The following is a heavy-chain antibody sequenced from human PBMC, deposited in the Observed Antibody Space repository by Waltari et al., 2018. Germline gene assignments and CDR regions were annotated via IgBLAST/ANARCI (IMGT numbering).Heavy chain of an antibody. D-gene: IGHD3-3*01. CDR2: ISGSGGST. Sequence: EVQPLESGGGLVQPGGSMRPSCAASGFTFSSYAMRGVRSAPGEGLVWVSAISGSGGSTYYADSVKGRFTISRDNSKNTLYLQMNSLRAEDTAVYYCAKMTTHPRLFGVGRLLRRPYLDYWGQGTLVTVSS. CDR1: GFTFSSYA. J-gene: IGHJ4*02. CDR3: AKMTTHPRLFGVGRLLRRPYLDY. V-gene: IGHV3-23*01.